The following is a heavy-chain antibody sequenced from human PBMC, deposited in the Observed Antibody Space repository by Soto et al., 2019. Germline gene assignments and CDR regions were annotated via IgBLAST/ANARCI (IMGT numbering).Heavy chain of an antibody. CDR2: IGSVGGDT. J-gene: IGHJ3*02. V-gene: IGHV3-23*01. Sequence: EVQLLESGGGLVQPGGSLRLSCAASGFTFRNFAMTWVRQAPGKRLEWVSTIGSVGGDTYYADSVKGRFTISRDDSKNTLSLQMNSLRAEDTAIYFCAKDMVNANSVWDPFDIWGQGTMVTVSS. CDR3: AKDMVNANSVWDPFDI. D-gene: IGHD2-8*01. CDR1: GFTFRNFA.